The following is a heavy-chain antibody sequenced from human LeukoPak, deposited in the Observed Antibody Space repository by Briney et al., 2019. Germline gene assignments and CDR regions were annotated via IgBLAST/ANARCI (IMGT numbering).Heavy chain of an antibody. J-gene: IGHJ4*02. D-gene: IGHD3-3*01. CDR1: GGSISSSSYY. CDR3: ARHFGVVTDFDY. Sequence: PSETLSLTCTVSGGSISSSSYYWGWIRQPPGKGLEWIGSIYYSGSTYYNPSLKSRVTISVDTSKNQFSLKLSSVTAADTAVYYCARHFGVVTDFDYWGQGTLVTVSS. CDR2: IYYSGST. V-gene: IGHV4-39*01.